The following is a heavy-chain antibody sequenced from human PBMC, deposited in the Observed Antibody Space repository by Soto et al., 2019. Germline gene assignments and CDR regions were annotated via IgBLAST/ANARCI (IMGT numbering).Heavy chain of an antibody. Sequence: QMQLVQSGPEVKKPGTSVKVSCKASVFTLTSAGVQWVRQTRGQRLEWIGWIVGGSGSTNYAQQFQGRLAITRDMSTSTVYMELSSLRSEDTAVYYCAADWSNRPFDFWGQGTLVTVSS. D-gene: IGHD3-3*01. CDR3: AADWSNRPFDF. V-gene: IGHV1-58*01. J-gene: IGHJ4*02. CDR2: IVGGSGST. CDR1: VFTLTSAG.